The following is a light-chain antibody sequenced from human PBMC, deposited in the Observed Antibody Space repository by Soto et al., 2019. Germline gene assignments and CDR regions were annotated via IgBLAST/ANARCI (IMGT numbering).Light chain of an antibody. CDR2: LAS. J-gene: IGKJ1*01. CDR3: IHCLKTLPWA. V-gene: IGKV2-28*01. Sequence: DIVMPQSPLSLPVTPGEPASISCRSSQSLLHSNGYNYLGWYLQKPGQPPHLLIYLASNRDSGVTDRCSGGGSGPDFTQKSSRVEAEDVGVYDCIHCLKTLPWAFGQGTQVASK. CDR1: QSLLHSNGYNY.